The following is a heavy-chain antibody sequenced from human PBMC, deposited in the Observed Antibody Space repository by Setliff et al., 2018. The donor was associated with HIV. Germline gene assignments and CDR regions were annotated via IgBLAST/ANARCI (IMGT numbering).Heavy chain of an antibody. D-gene: IGHD6-19*01. Sequence: ETLSLTCAVYGGSFSGYYWSWIRQPPGKGLEWIGEINHSGSTFYSPSLKSRVTISVDTSKNQFSLKLSSVTAADTAVYYCARPRGRSGWYHDAFDIWGQGTMVTVSS. J-gene: IGHJ3*02. CDR3: ARPRGRSGWYHDAFDI. CDR1: GGSFSGYY. V-gene: IGHV4-34*01. CDR2: INHSGST.